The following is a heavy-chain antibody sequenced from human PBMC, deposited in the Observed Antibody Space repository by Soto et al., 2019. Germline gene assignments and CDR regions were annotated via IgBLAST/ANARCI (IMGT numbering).Heavy chain of an antibody. CDR1: GFTFSNYY. CDR2: VNSDESST. CDR3: AREGDGTTGYYQDY. Sequence: EVQLVESGGGLVQPGGSLRLSCAASGFTFSNYYMHWVRQAPGKGLVWVSRVNSDESSTSYADSVKGRFTISRDNAKKTLYLQMNSLRADDTAVYYCAREGDGTTGYYQDYWGHGTLVTVSS. J-gene: IGHJ4*01. D-gene: IGHD3-22*01. V-gene: IGHV3-74*01.